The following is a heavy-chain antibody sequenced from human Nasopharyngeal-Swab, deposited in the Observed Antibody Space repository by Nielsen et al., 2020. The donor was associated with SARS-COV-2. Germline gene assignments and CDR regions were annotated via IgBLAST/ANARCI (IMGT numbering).Heavy chain of an antibody. J-gene: IGHJ6*02. V-gene: IGHV3-21*01. D-gene: IGHD3-3*01. CDR3: ARDGLDYDFWSAYFMDV. CDR2: ISSSSSYI. CDR1: GFTFGNYW. Sequence: GESLKISCGASGFTFGNYWMDWVRQAPGKGLEWVSSISSSSSYIYYADSVKGRFTISRDNAKNSLYLQMNSLRAEDTAVYYCARDGLDYDFWSAYFMDVWGQGTTVTVSS.